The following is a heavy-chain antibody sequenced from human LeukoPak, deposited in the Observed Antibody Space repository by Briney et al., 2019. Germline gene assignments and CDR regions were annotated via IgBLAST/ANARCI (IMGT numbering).Heavy chain of an antibody. CDR1: GYSFTSYW. CDR2: IDPSDSYT. D-gene: IGHD6-19*01. V-gene: IGHV5-10-1*01. Sequence: GESLKISCKGSGYSFTSYWISWVRQMPGKGLEWMGRIDPSDSYTNYTPSFQGHVTISAAKTFSPPYLQWSSLKASDTAMYYCARRSSSGCCDYWGQGTLVAVSS. J-gene: IGHJ4*02. CDR3: ARRSSSGCCDY.